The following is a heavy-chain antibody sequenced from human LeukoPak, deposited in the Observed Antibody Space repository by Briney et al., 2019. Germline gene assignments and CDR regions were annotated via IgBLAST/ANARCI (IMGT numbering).Heavy chain of an antibody. Sequence: ASVKVSCKASGYTFTGYYMHWVRQAPGLGLEWMGWINPNSGGTNDAQKFQGRVTMTRDASISTAYMEMRRLRSDDTAVYYCARGSFYFDYWGQGTLVTVSS. CDR1: GYTFTGYY. J-gene: IGHJ4*02. V-gene: IGHV1-2*02. CDR2: INPNSGGT. CDR3: ARGSFYFDY.